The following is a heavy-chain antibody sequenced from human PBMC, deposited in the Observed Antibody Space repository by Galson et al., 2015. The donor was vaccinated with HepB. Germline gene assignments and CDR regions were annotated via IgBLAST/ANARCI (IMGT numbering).Heavy chain of an antibody. Sequence: SLRLSCAASGFTFSSYGMHWVRQAPGKGLEWVSAISGSGGSTNYADSVKGRFTISRDNSKNTLDLQMNSLRAEDTAVYYCAKDLDNDDFWSGEFGYYYGMDVWGQGTTVTVSS. J-gene: IGHJ6*02. CDR2: ISGSGGST. CDR3: AKDLDNDDFWSGEFGYYYGMDV. D-gene: IGHD3-3*01. CDR1: GFTFSSYG. V-gene: IGHV3-23*01.